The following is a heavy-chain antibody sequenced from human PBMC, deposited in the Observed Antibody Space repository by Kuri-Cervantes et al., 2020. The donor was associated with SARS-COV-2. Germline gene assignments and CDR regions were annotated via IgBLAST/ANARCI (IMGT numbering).Heavy chain of an antibody. CDR1: GFTSDDYG. CDR3: ARITLYGDYFDY. J-gene: IGHJ4*02. Sequence: GGSLRPSWAASGFTSDDYGMSWVRQAPGKGLEWVSGINWCGGSTGHADSVKGRFTISRDNAKNSLYLQMTRLRAEDTALYYCARITLYGDYFDYWGQGTLVTVSS. CDR2: INWCGGST. V-gene: IGHV3-20*04. D-gene: IGHD4-17*01.